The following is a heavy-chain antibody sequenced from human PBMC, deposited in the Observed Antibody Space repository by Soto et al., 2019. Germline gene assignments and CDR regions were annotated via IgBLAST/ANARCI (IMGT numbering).Heavy chain of an antibody. D-gene: IGHD2-15*01. V-gene: IGHV4-59*08. J-gene: IGHJ4*02. CDR1: GGSMSSYY. Sequence: SETLSLTCTVSGGSMSSYYWGWFRQPPGKGLEWIGYIYYSGSTNYNPSLKSRVTISVDTSKNQFSLKLNSMTAADTAVYYCARGRSYCSGGSCSMYYFDYWGQGTLVNVSS. CDR2: IYYSGST. CDR3: ARGRSYCSGGSCSMYYFDY.